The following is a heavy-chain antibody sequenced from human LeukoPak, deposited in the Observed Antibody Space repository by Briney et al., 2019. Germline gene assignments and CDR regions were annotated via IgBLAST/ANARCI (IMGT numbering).Heavy chain of an antibody. J-gene: IGHJ5*02. CDR2: INPNSGGT. CDR3: TSSSLENWFDP. D-gene: IGHD6-13*01. V-gene: IGHV1-2*02. Sequence: GASVKVSCKASGYTFTGYYMHWVRQAPGQGLEWMGWINPNSGGTNYAQKFQGRVTMTRDTSISTAYMELRSLRSDDTAVYYCTSSSLENWFDPWGQGTLVTVSS. CDR1: GYTFTGYY.